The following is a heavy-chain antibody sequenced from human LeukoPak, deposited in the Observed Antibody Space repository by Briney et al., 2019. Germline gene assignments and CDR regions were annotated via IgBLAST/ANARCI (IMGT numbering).Heavy chain of an antibody. Sequence: ASVKVSCNASGYTFTSYAMHWVRQAPGQRLEWMGWINAGNGNTKYSQKFQGRVTITRGTSASTAYMELSSLRSEDTAVYYCARDTNYYDSSGYEYWGQGTLVTVSS. CDR2: INAGNGNT. J-gene: IGHJ4*02. CDR3: ARDTNYYDSSGYEY. D-gene: IGHD3-22*01. CDR1: GYTFTSYA. V-gene: IGHV1-3*01.